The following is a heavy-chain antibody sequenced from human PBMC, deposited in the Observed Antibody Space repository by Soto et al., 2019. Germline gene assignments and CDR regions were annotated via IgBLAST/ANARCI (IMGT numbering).Heavy chain of an antibody. V-gene: IGHV3-66*01. J-gene: IGHJ6*04. CDR2: MYSGGGT. CDR1: GFTVSNNY. CDR3: ARDPGVNWA. Sequence: EVQLVESGGGLVQPVGPLRLSCVASGFTVSNNYMTWVRQAPGKGLEWVSNMYSGGGTYYRDSVKGRFTIPRDSSTNTLYLQMDNVRAEDTAVYYCARDPGVNWAWGKGTTVTVSS. D-gene: IGHD2-8*01.